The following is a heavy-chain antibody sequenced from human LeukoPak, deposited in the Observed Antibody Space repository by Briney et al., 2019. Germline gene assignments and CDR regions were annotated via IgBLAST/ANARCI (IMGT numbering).Heavy chain of an antibody. CDR1: GFSFSTFA. V-gene: IGHV3-23*01. D-gene: IGHD6-13*01. CDR2: LSGSGDDT. CDR3: ARWGVKIAAAGRSH. Sequence: GGSLRLSCVASGFSFSTFAMSWVRQAPGKGLEWVSALSGSGDDTHYADSVKGRFTISRDNSKNTLYLQMNSLRAEDTAVYYCARWGVKIAAAGRSHWGQGTLVTVSS. J-gene: IGHJ4*02.